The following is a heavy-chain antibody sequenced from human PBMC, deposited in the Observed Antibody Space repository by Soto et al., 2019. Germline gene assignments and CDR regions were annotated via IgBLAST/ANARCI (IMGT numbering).Heavy chain of an antibody. CDR3: ARVDI. CDR1: EFSVSKKY. J-gene: IGHJ1*01. CDR2: IYSDDII. Sequence: EAQLVESGGGLIQRGGSLRLSCTGSEFSVSKKYMTWVRQAPGKGPEWLAVIYSDDIIVYADSVKGRFTISRDTDKNTVYLQMMSLRAEDTAVYYCARVDIWGQGTLVTVTS. V-gene: IGHV3-53*01.